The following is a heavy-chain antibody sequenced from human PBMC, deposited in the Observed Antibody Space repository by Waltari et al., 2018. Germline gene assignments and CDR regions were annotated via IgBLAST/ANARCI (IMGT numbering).Heavy chain of an antibody. D-gene: IGHD3-10*01. V-gene: IGHV3-53*02. J-gene: IGHJ4*02. Sequence: EVQLVETGGGLIQPGGSLRLSCAASGFTVSSNYMRWVRQAPGKGLEWVAVIYSGGSTYYADAVKGRFTIARDNSKNTLYLQMNSLRAEDTAVYYCARGRNYYGSGSYLAYWGQGTLVTVSS. CDR3: ARGRNYYGSGSYLAY. CDR2: IYSGGST. CDR1: GFTVSSNY.